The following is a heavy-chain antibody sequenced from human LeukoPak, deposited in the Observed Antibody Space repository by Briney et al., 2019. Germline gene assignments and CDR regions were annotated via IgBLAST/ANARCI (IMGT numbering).Heavy chain of an antibody. V-gene: IGHV1-69*06. CDR1: GGTFSSYA. CDR2: IIPIFGTA. CDR3: AREGGYDYGEDYYYGMDV. J-gene: IGHJ6*04. D-gene: IGHD4-17*01. Sequence: SVKVSCKASGGTFSSYAISWVRQAPGQGLEWMGGIIPIFGTADYAQKFQGRVTITADKSTSTAYMELSSLRSEDTAVYYCAREGGYDYGEDYYYGMDVWGKGTTVTVSS.